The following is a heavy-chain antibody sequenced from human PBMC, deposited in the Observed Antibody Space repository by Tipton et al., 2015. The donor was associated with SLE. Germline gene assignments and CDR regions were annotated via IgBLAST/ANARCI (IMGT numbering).Heavy chain of an antibody. CDR2: ITNSGSKT. V-gene: IGHV3-23*01. CDR1: GFTFNYYA. CDR3: AKRGVGTQFDY. J-gene: IGHJ4*02. Sequence: SLRLSCAASGFTFNYYAMSWVRQAPGKGLEWVSSITNSGSKTYYADSVKGRFTISRDNSKNTLSLQMNSLRVDDTAVYYCAKRGVGTQFDYWGQRTLVTVSP. D-gene: IGHD5-12*01.